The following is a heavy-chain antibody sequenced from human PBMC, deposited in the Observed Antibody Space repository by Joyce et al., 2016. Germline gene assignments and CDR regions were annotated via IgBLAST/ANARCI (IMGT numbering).Heavy chain of an antibody. Sequence: QVQLQESGPGLVKPSETLPLTCSVSGGSVSSGNHYWTWLRQPPGKGLEWIGRIYYSGITNYNPSLKSRVSISVETSKNQFSLNLTSVTAADTAVYYCAREGSAYYTYNYDGMDVWGQGTTVTVSS. D-gene: IGHD3-3*01. CDR2: IYYSGIT. CDR3: AREGSAYYTYNYDGMDV. CDR1: GGSVSSGNHY. V-gene: IGHV4-61*01. J-gene: IGHJ6*02.